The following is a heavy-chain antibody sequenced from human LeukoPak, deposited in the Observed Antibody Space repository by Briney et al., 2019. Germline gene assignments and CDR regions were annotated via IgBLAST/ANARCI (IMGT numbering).Heavy chain of an antibody. D-gene: IGHD6-6*01. J-gene: IGHJ4*02. Sequence: PGGSLRLSCAASGLTFSSYSMNWVRQAPGKGLEWVSSISSSSSYIYYADSVKGRFTISRDNAKNSLYLQMNSLRAEDTAVYYCARANGGSSSSTFDYWGQGTLVTVSS. CDR2: ISSSSSYI. CDR1: GLTFSSYS. V-gene: IGHV3-21*01. CDR3: ARANGGSSSSTFDY.